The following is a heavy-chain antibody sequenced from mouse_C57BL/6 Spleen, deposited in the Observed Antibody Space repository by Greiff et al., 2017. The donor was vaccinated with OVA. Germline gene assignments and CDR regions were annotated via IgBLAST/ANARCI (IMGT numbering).Heavy chain of an antibody. CDR3: ARGWDVRYFDV. D-gene: IGHD4-1*01. CDR1: GFTFSDYY. J-gene: IGHJ1*03. V-gene: IGHV5-16*01. CDR2: INYDGSST. Sequence: EVKLVESAGGLVQPGSSMKLSCTASGFTFSDYYMAWVRQVPEKGLEWVANINYDGSSTYYLDSLKSRFIISRDNAKNILYLQMSRLKSEDTATYYCARGWDVRYFDVWGTGTTVTVSS.